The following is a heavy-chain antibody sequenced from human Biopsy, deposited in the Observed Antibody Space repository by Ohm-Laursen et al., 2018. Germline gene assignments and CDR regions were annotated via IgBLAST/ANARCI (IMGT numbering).Heavy chain of an antibody. D-gene: IGHD3-10*01. CDR2: IFYRGTT. CDR3: ARAYYYGAGSFYSPWMEV. V-gene: IGHV4-61*08. J-gene: IGHJ6*02. CDR1: GASVNTFDFY. Sequence: SDTLSLTCTVSGASVNTFDFYWAWIRQPPGKGLEWIGYIFYRGTTKYNPSLQRRVRLSLDTANNQFSLTLRSVSAADTATYYCARAYYYGAGSFYSPWMEVWGQGTTVSVS.